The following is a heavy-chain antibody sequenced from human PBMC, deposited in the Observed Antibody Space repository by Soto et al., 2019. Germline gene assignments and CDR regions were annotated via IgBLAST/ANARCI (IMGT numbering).Heavy chain of an antibody. CDR1: GLCFSRYA. Sequence: GGSLTLSCAASGLCFSRYAMHWDRQAPGKGLEWVAVISYDGSNKYYADSVKGRFTISRDNSKNTLYLQMNSLRAEDTAVYYCAREPPPDFWSGYFSRPKYYYGMDVWGQGTTVTVSS. D-gene: IGHD3-3*01. V-gene: IGHV3-30-3*01. CDR2: ISYDGSNK. CDR3: AREPPPDFWSGYFSRPKYYYGMDV. J-gene: IGHJ6*02.